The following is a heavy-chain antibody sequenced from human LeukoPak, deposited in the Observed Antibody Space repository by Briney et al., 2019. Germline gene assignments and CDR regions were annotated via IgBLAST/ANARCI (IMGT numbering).Heavy chain of an antibody. D-gene: IGHD5-12*01. J-gene: IGHJ4*02. V-gene: IGHV4-31*03. CDR1: GGSISSDGYY. CDR2: IYYSGST. Sequence: PSETLSLTCTVSGGSISSDGYYWSWIRQHPGKGLEWIGYIYYSGSTYYNPSLKSRVTISVDTSKNQFSLKLSSVTAADTAVYYCARRGHIVANYYFDYWGQGTLVTVSS. CDR3: ARRGHIVANYYFDY.